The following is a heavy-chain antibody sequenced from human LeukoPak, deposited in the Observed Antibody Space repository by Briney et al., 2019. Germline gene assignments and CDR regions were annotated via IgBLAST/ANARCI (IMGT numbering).Heavy chain of an antibody. Sequence: GGSLRLSCAASRFAFDNFAMSWVRQAPGKGLKWVATVNDNGAATFYADSVKGRFTISRDNSYDTVSLQMNGLRDDDTGVYYCAKGLKTGVGPYMGYHYYMDVWGKGATVTVSS. CDR1: RFAFDNFA. CDR2: VNDNGAAT. J-gene: IGHJ6*03. V-gene: IGHV3-23*01. CDR3: AKGLKTGVGPYMGYHYYMDV. D-gene: IGHD3-16*01.